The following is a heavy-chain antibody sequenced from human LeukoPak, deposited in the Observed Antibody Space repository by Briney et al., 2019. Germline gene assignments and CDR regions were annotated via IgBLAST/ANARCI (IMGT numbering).Heavy chain of an antibody. D-gene: IGHD6-19*01. V-gene: IGHV4-59*01. CDR2: IYNSGNT. Sequence: GSLRLSCAASRFTFSSYTMNWIRQPPGKGLEWIGYIYNSGNTNYNPSLESRVTILVDTSENQFSLRLSSVTAADTAVYYCARGSSGWPVDVFHIWGQGTMVTVSS. J-gene: IGHJ3*02. CDR1: RFTFSSYT. CDR3: ARGSSGWPVDVFHI.